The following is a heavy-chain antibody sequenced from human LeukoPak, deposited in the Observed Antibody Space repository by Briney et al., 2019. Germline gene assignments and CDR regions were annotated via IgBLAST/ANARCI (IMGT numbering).Heavy chain of an antibody. CDR2: NSYSGYT. D-gene: IGHD4-23*01. J-gene: IGHJ4*02. CDR3: ARGRNDNGGMFFDS. Sequence: NPSDPLSLPCTLSGRPNRSYYWNWIRQAPGKGLEWVGFNSYSGYTSYSPSLKSRVASSVDTAKSQFSLRLNSMTAADTAIYYCARGRNDNGGMFFDSWAQGNLVTVSS. CDR1: GRPNRSYY. V-gene: IGHV4-59*07.